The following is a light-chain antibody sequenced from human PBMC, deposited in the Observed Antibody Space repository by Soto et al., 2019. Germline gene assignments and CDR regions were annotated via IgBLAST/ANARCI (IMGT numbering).Light chain of an antibody. CDR1: QSVDRD. CDR2: GAS. Sequence: EVVLTQSPATLSLSLGEVATLSCRASQSVDRDLAWYRQRPGQPPSLLIHGASTRATGIPARFSGSGSGTEFTLTISSLQSEDFAVYYCQQYNNWPRTFGQGTKVDIK. CDR3: QQYNNWPRT. J-gene: IGKJ1*01. V-gene: IGKV3-15*01.